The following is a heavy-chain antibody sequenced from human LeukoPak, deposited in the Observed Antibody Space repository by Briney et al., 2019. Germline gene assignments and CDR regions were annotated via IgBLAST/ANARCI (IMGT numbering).Heavy chain of an antibody. D-gene: IGHD6-19*01. V-gene: IGHV1-2*02. CDR1: GYTFTGYY. Sequence: ASVKVSCKASGYTFTGYYMHWVRQAPGQGLEWMGWINPNSGGTNYAQKFQGRVTMTTDTSTSTAYMELRSLRSDDTAVYYCARDQTYSSAWAVDWGQGTLVTVSS. CDR3: ARDQTYSSAWAVD. J-gene: IGHJ4*02. CDR2: INPNSGGT.